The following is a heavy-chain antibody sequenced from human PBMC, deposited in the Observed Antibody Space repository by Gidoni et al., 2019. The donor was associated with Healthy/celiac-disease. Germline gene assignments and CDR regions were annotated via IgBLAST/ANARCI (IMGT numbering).Heavy chain of an antibody. CDR1: GFTFSSYR. Sequence: VQLVESGGGLVQPGGSLRLSCAASGFTFSSYRMTWVRQAPGKGLEWVSYISSSSSTIYYADSVKGRFTISRDNAKNSLYLQMNSLRAEDTAVYYCAKGGYSYGYELDYWGQGTLVTVSS. J-gene: IGHJ4*02. D-gene: IGHD5-18*01. V-gene: IGHV3-48*04. CDR3: AKGGYSYGYELDY. CDR2: ISSSSSTI.